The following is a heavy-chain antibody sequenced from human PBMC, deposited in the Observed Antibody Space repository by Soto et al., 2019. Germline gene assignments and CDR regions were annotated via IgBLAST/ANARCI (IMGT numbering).Heavy chain of an antibody. J-gene: IGHJ6*02. Sequence: ASVKVSCKASGGTFSSYAISWVRQAPGQGLEWMGGIIPIFGTANYAQKFQGRATITADESTSTAYMELSSLRSEDTAVYYCARESGRDSSGYYRAYYYYGMDVWGQGTTVTVSS. V-gene: IGHV1-69*13. CDR2: IIPIFGTA. CDR1: GGTFSSYA. D-gene: IGHD3-22*01. CDR3: ARESGRDSSGYYRAYYYYGMDV.